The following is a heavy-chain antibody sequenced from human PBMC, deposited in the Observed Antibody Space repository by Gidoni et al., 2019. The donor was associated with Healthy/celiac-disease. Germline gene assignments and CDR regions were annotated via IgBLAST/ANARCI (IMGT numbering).Heavy chain of an antibody. D-gene: IGHD3-10*01. V-gene: IGHV3-7*03. CDR3: ARVFFRGRHRTGFNL. J-gene: IGHJ2*01. CDR2: IKQDGSEI. Sequence: EVQLVESGGGLVQPGGSLRLSCAASGFTFSSYWMSWVRQAPGKGLEWVANIKQDGSEIYYVDSVKGRFTISKDNAKNSLYLQMNSLRAEDTAVYYCARVFFRGRHRTGFNLWGRGTLVTVSS. CDR1: GFTFSSYW.